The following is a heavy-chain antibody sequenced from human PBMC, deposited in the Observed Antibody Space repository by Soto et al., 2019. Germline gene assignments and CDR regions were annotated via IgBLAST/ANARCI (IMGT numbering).Heavy chain of an antibody. CDR3: ARGPTYYYFCSCYNYYYYGMDV. CDR1: GGSISSYY. V-gene: IGHV4-59*01. D-gene: IGHD3-3*01. Sequence: SETLSLTCTVSGGSISSYYWSWIRQPPGKGLEWIGYIYYSGSTNYNPSLKSRVTISVDTSKNQFSLKLSSVTAADTAVYYCARGPTYYYFCSCYNYYYYGMDVWGQGTTVTVSS. CDR2: IYYSGST. J-gene: IGHJ6*02.